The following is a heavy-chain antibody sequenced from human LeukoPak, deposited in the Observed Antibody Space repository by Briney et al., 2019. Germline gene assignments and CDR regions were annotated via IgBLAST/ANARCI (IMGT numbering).Heavy chain of an antibody. D-gene: IGHD6-6*01. V-gene: IGHV3-21*05. CDR2: ISTVSSEL. Sequence: GGSPRDSPAPPRFTFFNHTMCGVPEAPGQGVESVSYISTVSSELNYADSVKGRFTISRDNAKGLLYLQMNSLRAEDMAVHYCTRGAGDSSTFDYWGQGTLVTVSS. CDR3: TRGAGDSSTFDY. CDR1: RFTFFNHT. J-gene: IGHJ4*02.